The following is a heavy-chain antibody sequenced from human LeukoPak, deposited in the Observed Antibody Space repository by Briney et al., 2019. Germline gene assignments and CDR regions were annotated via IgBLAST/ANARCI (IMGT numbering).Heavy chain of an antibody. J-gene: IGHJ5*02. V-gene: IGHV3-23*01. CDR1: GFTFTSYA. D-gene: IGHD3-16*01. CDR3: AKDQFYHDYVPGWFDP. Sequence: GGSLRLSCAASGFTFTSYAMSWVRQAPGKALEWVSGISGSGGSTYYADSVKGRFIISRENSKKMLYLQMNSLRAEDTAVYYCAKDQFYHDYVPGWFDPWGQGTLVTVSS. CDR2: ISGSGGST.